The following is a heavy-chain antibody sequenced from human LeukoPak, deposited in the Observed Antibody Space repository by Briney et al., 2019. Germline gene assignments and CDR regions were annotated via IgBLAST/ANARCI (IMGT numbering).Heavy chain of an antibody. D-gene: IGHD6-13*01. CDR3: AKTPYSSDWYGYWFDP. V-gene: IGHV3-23*01. J-gene: IGHJ5*02. Sequence: GGSLRLSCAASGFTFGNFAMSWVRQAPGKGLEWVSSISGSGGATYYVDSVKGRFTISRDNSKNTLYLQMNSLRAEDTAVYYCAKTPYSSDWYGYWFDPWGQGTLVTVSS. CDR2: ISGSGGAT. CDR1: GFTFGNFA.